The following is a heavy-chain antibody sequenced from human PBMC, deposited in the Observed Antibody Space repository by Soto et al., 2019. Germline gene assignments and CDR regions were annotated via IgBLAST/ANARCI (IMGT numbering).Heavy chain of an antibody. CDR2: ISYDGSNK. CDR1: GFTFSSYG. Sequence: GGSLRLSCAASGFTFSSYGMHWVRQAPGKGLEWVAVISYDGSNKYYADSVRGRFTISRDNSKNTLYLQMNSLRAEDTAVYYCAKGKSSGGGSYYFYFDYWGQGTLVTVSS. V-gene: IGHV3-30*18. D-gene: IGHD1-26*01. CDR3: AKGKSSGGGSYYFYFDY. J-gene: IGHJ4*02.